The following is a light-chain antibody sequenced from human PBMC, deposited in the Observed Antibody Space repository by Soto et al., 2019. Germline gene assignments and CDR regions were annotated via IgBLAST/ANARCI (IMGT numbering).Light chain of an antibody. J-gene: IGKJ4*01. CDR1: QNLSRYF. V-gene: IGKV3-20*01. CDR3: QQSYSTPPT. CDR2: DAS. Sequence: EGVLTQSPGTLSLSPGDRASLSCRASQNLSRYFLAWYQQKPGQAPRLLIYDASNRATGIPPRFSGSGSGTDFTLTISSLQPEDFATYYCQQSYSTPPTFGGGTKVDI.